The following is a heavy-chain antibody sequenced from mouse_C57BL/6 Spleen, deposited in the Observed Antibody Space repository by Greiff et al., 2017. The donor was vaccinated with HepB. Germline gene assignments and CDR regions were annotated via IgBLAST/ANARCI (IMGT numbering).Heavy chain of an antibody. V-gene: IGHV5-17*01. Sequence: EVNLEESGGGLVKPGGSLKLSCEASGFTFSDYGMHWVRQAPGKGLEWIAYISSGSSNIYYADKVKGRSTISRDNAMNTLFLQMTSLRSEDTAMYYCATPTGTSLYYYALAYWGQGTSVTVSS. CDR3: ATPTGTSLYYYALAY. J-gene: IGHJ4*01. CDR2: ISSGSSNI. D-gene: IGHD4-1*02. CDR1: GFTFSDYG.